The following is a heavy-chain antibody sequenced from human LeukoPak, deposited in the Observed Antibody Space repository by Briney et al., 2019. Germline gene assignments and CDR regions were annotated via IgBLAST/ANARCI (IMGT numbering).Heavy chain of an antibody. V-gene: IGHV3-30*04. J-gene: IGHJ4*02. CDR2: ISYDGSTK. CDR1: GFSFRSYA. D-gene: IGHD2-15*01. Sequence: GRSLRLSCAASGFSFRSYAMHWGRQAPGKWLGGVAVISYDGSTKYYADSVKGRFTISRDNSHNTVDLQMNSLTAEDMAVYFCAKSYCSGGSCYSWSVDYWGQGTLVTVSP. CDR3: AKSYCSGGSCYSWSVDY.